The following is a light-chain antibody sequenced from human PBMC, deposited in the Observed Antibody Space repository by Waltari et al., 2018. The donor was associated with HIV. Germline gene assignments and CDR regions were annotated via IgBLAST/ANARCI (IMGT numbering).Light chain of an antibody. J-gene: IGKJ4*01. CDR1: DDISKY. CDR3: QHSDYLPVT. V-gene: IGKV1-33*01. Sequence: DIQMTQSPSSLSASVGDRVTITCQASDDISKYLNWYQQKPGKAPKLLIYDASNLETGVPSRFSGSGSGTDFSFTISSLQPEDIATYYCQHSDYLPVTFGGGTKVEIK. CDR2: DAS.